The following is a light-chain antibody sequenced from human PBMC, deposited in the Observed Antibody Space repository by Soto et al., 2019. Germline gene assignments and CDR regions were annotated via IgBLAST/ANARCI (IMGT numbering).Light chain of an antibody. J-gene: IGKJ1*01. CDR3: QQYTTSSWP. CDR2: GTS. CDR1: QSVGSSY. V-gene: IGKV3-20*01. Sequence: VLSQSPGTLSLYPGERATLSCRASQSVGSSYLAWYQQKPGQAPRVLIYGTSSRATGIPDRFSGSGSGTDFTLTISRLEPEDFAVYYCQQYTTSSWPFGQGTKV.